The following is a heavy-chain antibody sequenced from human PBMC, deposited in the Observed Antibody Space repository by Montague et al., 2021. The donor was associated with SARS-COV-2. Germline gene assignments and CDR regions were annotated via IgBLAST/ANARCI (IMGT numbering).Heavy chain of an antibody. CDR1: GGSINYYY. CDR2: IYSSGNT. Sequence: SETLSLTCTVSGGSINYYYWHWLRQSAGKGLEWIGRIYSSGNTNSNPSLESRVIMSVDSSQNQFSLKLNSVAAADTAVYYCARGDHPTTASWYFFDSWSQGALVTVSS. CDR3: ARGDHPTTASWYFFDS. V-gene: IGHV4-4*07. J-gene: IGHJ4*02. D-gene: IGHD6-13*01.